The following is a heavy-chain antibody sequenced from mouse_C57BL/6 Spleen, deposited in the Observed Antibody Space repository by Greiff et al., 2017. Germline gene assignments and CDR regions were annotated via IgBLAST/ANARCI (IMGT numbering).Heavy chain of an antibody. CDR2: ISGGGGNT. J-gene: IGHJ2*01. V-gene: IGHV5-9*01. CDR1: GFTFSSYT. CDR3: ARRPVSYFDY. Sequence: EVQLVESGGGLVKPGGSLKLSCAASGFTFSSYTMSWVRQTPEKRLEWVATISGGGGNTYYPDSVKGRFTISRDNAKNTLYLQMSSLRSEDTALYYCARRPVSYFDYWGQGTTLTVSS.